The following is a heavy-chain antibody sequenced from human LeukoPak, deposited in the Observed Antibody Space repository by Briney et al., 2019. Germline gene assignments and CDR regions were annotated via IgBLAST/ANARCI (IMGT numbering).Heavy chain of an antibody. V-gene: IGHV3-9*03. Sequence: GGSLRLSCAASGFTFDDYAMHWVRQAPGKGLEWVSGISWNSGSIGYADSVKGRFTISRDNAKNSLYLQMNSLRAEDMALYYCAKGDKQGLLGAFDIWGQGTMVTVSS. J-gene: IGHJ3*02. CDR2: ISWNSGSI. CDR1: GFTFDDYA. CDR3: AKGDKQGLLGAFDI. D-gene: IGHD6-19*01.